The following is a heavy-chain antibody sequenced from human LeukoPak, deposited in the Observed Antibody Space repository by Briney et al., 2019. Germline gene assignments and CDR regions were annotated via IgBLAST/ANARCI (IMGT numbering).Heavy chain of an antibody. V-gene: IGHV3-48*01. J-gene: IGHJ5*01. CDR3: ARDGPPRLSPNNWFDP. CDR1: GFTFSSYA. Sequence: GGSLRLSCAASGFTFSSYALNWVRQAPGKGLEWVSYISSSGSTIYYADSAKGRFTISRDNAKNSLYLQMNSLRAEDTAVYYCARDGPPRLSPNNWFDPWGQGTLVTVSS. D-gene: IGHD2-8*01. CDR2: ISSSGSTI.